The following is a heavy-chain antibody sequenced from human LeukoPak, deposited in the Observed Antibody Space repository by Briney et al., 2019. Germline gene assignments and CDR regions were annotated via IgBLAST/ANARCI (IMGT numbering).Heavy chain of an antibody. Sequence: PGGSLRLSCAASRFTFSSYAMHWVRQAPGKGLEWVAVISYDGSNKYYVDSVKGRFTISRDNSKNTLYLQMNSLRAEDTAVYYCARDRRGVIMVWYFDLWGRGTLVTVSS. J-gene: IGHJ2*01. CDR1: RFTFSSYA. D-gene: IGHD3-10*01. CDR3: ARDRRGVIMVWYFDL. V-gene: IGHV3-30*04. CDR2: ISYDGSNK.